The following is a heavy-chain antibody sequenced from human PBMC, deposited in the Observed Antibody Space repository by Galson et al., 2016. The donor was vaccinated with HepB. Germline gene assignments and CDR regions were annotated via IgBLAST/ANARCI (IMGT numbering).Heavy chain of an antibody. V-gene: IGHV4-4*02. Sequence: SETLSLTCAVSGDSISNDYWWSWVRQLPGKEFEWIGGIYQTGTANYHPSFTRRATIFVDKSKNQFSLRLDSVTAADTAVYYCARGTLGTVATMAFDYWGQGTVVSVSS. J-gene: IGHJ4*02. CDR2: IYQTGTA. CDR1: GDSISNDYW. D-gene: IGHD4/OR15-4a*01. CDR3: ARGTLGTVATMAFDY.